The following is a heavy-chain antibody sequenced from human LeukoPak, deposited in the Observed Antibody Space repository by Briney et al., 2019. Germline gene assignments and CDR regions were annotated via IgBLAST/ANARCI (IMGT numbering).Heavy chain of an antibody. D-gene: IGHD3-22*01. CDR3: ALRGGHDSSGPTPVPDAFDI. CDR2: IYYSGST. Sequence: PSETLSLTCTVSGGSISSSSYYWGWIRQPPGKGLEWIGSIYYSGSTYYNPSLKSRVTISVDTSKNQFSLKLSSVTAADTAVYYCALRGGHDSSGPTPVPDAFDIWGQGTMVTVSS. V-gene: IGHV4-39*07. J-gene: IGHJ3*02. CDR1: GGSISSSSYY.